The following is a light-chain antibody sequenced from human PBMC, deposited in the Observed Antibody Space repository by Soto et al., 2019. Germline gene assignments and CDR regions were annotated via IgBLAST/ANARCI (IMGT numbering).Light chain of an antibody. J-gene: IGKJ4*01. CDR3: QQRSNWLT. CDR1: QSVRNF. V-gene: IGKV3-11*01. CDR2: DAS. Sequence: EIVLTQSPATLSLSPGERATLSCRASQSVRNFLAWYQQKPGQAPRLLIYDASNRATGIPARFSGSGSGTDFTHPISSLEPEDFEFYYCQQRSNWLTFGGGTKLEIK.